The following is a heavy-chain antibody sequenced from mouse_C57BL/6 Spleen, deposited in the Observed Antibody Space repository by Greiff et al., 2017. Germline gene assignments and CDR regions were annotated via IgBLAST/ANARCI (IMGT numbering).Heavy chain of an antibody. Sequence: EVKLMESEGGLVQPGSSMKLSCTASGFTFSDSYMAWVRQVPEKGLEWVANINYDGSSTYYLDSLKSRFIISRDNAKNILYLQMSSLKSEDTATYYCARIYDGYYGWYFDVWGTGTTVTVSS. CDR1: GFTFSDSY. D-gene: IGHD2-3*01. CDR2: INYDGSST. J-gene: IGHJ1*03. CDR3: ARIYDGYYGWYFDV. V-gene: IGHV5-16*01.